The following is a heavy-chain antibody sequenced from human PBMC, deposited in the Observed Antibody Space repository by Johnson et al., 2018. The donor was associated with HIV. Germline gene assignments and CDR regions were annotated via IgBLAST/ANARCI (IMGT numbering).Heavy chain of an antibody. D-gene: IGHD3-3*01. V-gene: IGHV3-30*02. J-gene: IGHJ3*02. CDR3: AKDGLRLGVVSAFDI. Sequence: QVQLVESGGGVVQPGGSLRLSCAASGFTFSSYAMHLVRQAPGKGLEWVAFIRYDGSNKYYAKTVKGRFTISRDNSKNTLYLQMNSLRPEDTAMYYCAKDGLRLGVVSAFDIWGQGTMVIVSS. CDR2: IRYDGSNK. CDR1: GFTFSSYA.